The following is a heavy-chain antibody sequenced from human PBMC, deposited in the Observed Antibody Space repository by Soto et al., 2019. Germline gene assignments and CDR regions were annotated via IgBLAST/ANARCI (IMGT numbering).Heavy chain of an antibody. Sequence: SATLSLTCPVSGGSISRGAYYWTWIRQHPVKGLEWIGYISNSGRTYYNPSLKSRLTISLDSSENQFSLRLTSVTAADTAMYYWARARQYYDWELDPWGQGTLVTVSS. CDR2: ISNSGRT. V-gene: IGHV4-31*03. CDR3: ARARQYYDWELDP. D-gene: IGHD3-22*01. J-gene: IGHJ5*02. CDR1: GGSISRGAYY.